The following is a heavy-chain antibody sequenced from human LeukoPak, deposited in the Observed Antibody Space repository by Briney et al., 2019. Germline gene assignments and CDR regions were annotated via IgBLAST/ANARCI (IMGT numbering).Heavy chain of an antibody. CDR3: ARSAALDY. D-gene: IGHD2-15*01. J-gene: IGHJ4*02. Sequence: GESLKISCKGSGYTFTSYWIDWVRQMPGKGLEWMGIIYPGDSDIRYNPSFQGQVTISADKSTSTAYLQWSSLKASDTAMYYCARSAALDYWGQGTLGTVSS. CDR2: IYPGDSDI. CDR1: GYTFTSYW. V-gene: IGHV5-51*01.